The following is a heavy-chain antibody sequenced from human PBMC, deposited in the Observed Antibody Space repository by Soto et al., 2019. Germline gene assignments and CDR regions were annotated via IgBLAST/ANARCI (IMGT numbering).Heavy chain of an antibody. CDR3: AKQWCSGYYHFDY. Sequence: GGSLRLSCAASGLTFSNYGMSWVRQAPGKGLEWVSAISGSGDSTYYAASVKGRFTISRDNSKNTLYLQMNSLRAEDTAVYYCAKQWCSGYYHFDYWGQGTLVTVSS. CDR2: ISGSGDST. V-gene: IGHV3-23*01. CDR1: GLTFSNYG. J-gene: IGHJ4*02. D-gene: IGHD3-22*01.